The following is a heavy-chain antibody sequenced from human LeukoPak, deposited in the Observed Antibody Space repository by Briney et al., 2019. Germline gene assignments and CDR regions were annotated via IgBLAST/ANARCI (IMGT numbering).Heavy chain of an antibody. Sequence: GGSLRLSCAASGFTFSSYAMSWVRQAPGKGLEWVSAISGSGGSTYYADSVKGRFTISRDNSKNTLYLQMNSLRAEDTAVYYCAKDSLFHYYDNKGLEYWGQGTLVTVSS. J-gene: IGHJ4*02. V-gene: IGHV3-23*01. CDR3: AKDSLFHYYDNKGLEY. D-gene: IGHD3-22*01. CDR1: GFTFSSYA. CDR2: ISGSGGST.